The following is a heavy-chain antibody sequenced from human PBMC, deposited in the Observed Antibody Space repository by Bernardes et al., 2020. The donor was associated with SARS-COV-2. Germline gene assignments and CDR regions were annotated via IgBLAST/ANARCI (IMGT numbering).Heavy chain of an antibody. D-gene: IGHD2-2*01. V-gene: IGHV3-30*18. CDR3: AKLRSVLWIHPYYNAMDA. Sequence: GGSLRLSCEASGFTFNNFGMHWVRQAPGKGLEWVAVISYEGSIQHYADSVKGRFTISRDSSKNTVYLQMNTLRPEDTAVYYCAKLRSVLWIHPYYNAMDACGQGTTVTVSS. CDR1: GFTFNNFG. CDR2: ISYEGSIQ. J-gene: IGHJ6*02.